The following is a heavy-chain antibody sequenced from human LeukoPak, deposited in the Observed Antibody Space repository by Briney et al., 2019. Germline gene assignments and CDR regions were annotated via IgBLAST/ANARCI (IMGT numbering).Heavy chain of an antibody. Sequence: SETLSLTCTVFGGSISSTSYYWGWIRQPPEKGLEWIGSIYYSGSPYYNPSLKSRVTISVDTSKNHFSLTLSSVTAADTAVYYCARHTSMATGTNWFDPWGQGTLVTVSS. CDR3: ARHTSMATGTNWFDP. V-gene: IGHV4-39*01. D-gene: IGHD5-24*01. CDR1: GGSISSTSYY. J-gene: IGHJ5*02. CDR2: IYYSGSP.